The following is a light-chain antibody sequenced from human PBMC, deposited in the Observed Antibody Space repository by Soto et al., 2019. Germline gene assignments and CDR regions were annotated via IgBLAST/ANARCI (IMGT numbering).Light chain of an antibody. CDR2: GNN. Sequence: QSVLTQPPSVSGAPGQRVTISCTGSSSNIGAGYDVHWYQQLPGTAPKILIYGNNNRPSGVPDRFSGSKSGTSASLAITGLQAEDEADYYCQSYDSSLSGHVVFGGGTKTTVL. CDR3: QSYDSSLSGHVV. V-gene: IGLV1-40*01. CDR1: SSNIGAGYD. J-gene: IGLJ2*01.